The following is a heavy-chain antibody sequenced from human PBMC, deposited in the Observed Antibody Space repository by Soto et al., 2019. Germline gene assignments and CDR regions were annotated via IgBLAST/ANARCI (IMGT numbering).Heavy chain of an antibody. J-gene: IGHJ3*02. V-gene: IGHV1-2*04. CDR1: GYTFTGYY. D-gene: IGHD6-6*01. Sequence: ASVKVSCKASGYTFTGYYMHWVRQAPGQGLEWMGWINPNSGGTNYAQKFQGWVTMTRDTSISTAYMELSRLRSDDTAVYYCARGANIAACPNAFDIWGQGTMVTVSS. CDR3: ARGANIAACPNAFDI. CDR2: INPNSGGT.